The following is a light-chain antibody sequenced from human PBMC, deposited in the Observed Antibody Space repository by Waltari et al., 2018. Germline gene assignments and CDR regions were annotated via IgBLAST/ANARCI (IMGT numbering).Light chain of an antibody. CDR1: QSVGRT. CDR3: QHYVRLPAT. CDR2: GAS. Sequence: EIVFTQSPGPLSLSPGARATLPCRASQSVGRTLAWYPQKPGQAPRLLIYGASSRATDIPDRFSGSGSGTDFSLTINRLEPEDFAVYLCQHYVRLPATFGQGTKVEIK. V-gene: IGKV3-20*01. J-gene: IGKJ1*01.